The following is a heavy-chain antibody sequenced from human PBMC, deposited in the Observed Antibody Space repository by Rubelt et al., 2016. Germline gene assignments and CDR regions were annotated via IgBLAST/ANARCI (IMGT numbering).Heavy chain of an antibody. D-gene: IGHD5-18*01. Sequence: QLQLQESGPGLVKPSETLSLTCIVSAGSIRSTSHYWGWIRQPPGKGLEWIGSIYYTGSTYSNPSLKRRVTISIDTTKNQVSLKLSSVTAADTAGYYCARGGGYSYGQGWFDPWGQGTLVTVSS. V-gene: IGHV4-39*07. CDR1: AGSIRSTSHY. CDR3: ARGGGYSYGQGWFDP. CDR2: IYYTGST. J-gene: IGHJ5*02.